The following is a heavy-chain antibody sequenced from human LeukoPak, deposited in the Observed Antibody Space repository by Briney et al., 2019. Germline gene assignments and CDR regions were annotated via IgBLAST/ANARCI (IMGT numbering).Heavy chain of an antibody. J-gene: IGHJ4*02. V-gene: IGHV1-8*03. CDR3: ARGRGYSYGYRVTELGSGYSDY. D-gene: IGHD5-18*01. CDR1: GYTFTSYD. Sequence: ASVKVSCKASGYTFTSYDINWVRQATGQGLEWMGWMNPNSGKTGYAQKFQGRVTITRNTSISTAYMELSSLTSEDTAVYYCARGRGYSYGYRVTELGSGYSDYWGQGTLVTVSS. CDR2: MNPNSGKT.